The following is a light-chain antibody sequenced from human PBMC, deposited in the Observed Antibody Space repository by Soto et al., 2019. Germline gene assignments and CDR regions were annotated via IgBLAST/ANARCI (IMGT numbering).Light chain of an antibody. CDR1: QGVSSN. Sequence: EIVMTQSPATLSVSPGERATLSCRASQGVSSNLAWYQQKPGQAPMLLIYGASTRATGIPARFSGSGSGTEFTLTISSLQSEDFAVYYCQQYNNWPITFGQGTRLEI. J-gene: IGKJ5*01. V-gene: IGKV3-15*01. CDR3: QQYNNWPIT. CDR2: GAS.